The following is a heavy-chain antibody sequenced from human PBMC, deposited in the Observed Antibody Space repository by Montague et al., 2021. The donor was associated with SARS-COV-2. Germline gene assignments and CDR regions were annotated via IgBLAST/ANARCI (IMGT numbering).Heavy chain of an antibody. D-gene: IGHD2-2*01. Sequence: SLRLSCAASGFTFGDYGMSWVRQAPGKGLEWVSGINWNGGSTGYADSVKGRFTISRDNAKNSLYLQMNSLRAEDTALYYCARDKYCSSTSCYPRDYYYGMDVGGQGTTVTVSS. V-gene: IGHV3-20*04. CDR3: ARDKYCSSTSCYPRDYYYGMDV. CDR2: INWNGGST. J-gene: IGHJ6*02. CDR1: GFTFGDYG.